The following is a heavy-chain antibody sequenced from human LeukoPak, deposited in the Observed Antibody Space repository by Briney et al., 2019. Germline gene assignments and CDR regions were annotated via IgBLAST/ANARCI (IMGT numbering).Heavy chain of an antibody. Sequence: PGGSLRLSCAASGFTFSSYWMSWVRQAPGKGLEWVANIKRDGSEKYYVDSVKGRFTISRDNAKNSLYLQMNSLRADDTSVYYCAREFDGSAAGAGYWGQGTLVTVSS. V-gene: IGHV3-7*01. CDR3: AREFDGSAAGAGY. CDR1: GFTFSSYW. D-gene: IGHD1-26*01. J-gene: IGHJ4*02. CDR2: IKRDGSEK.